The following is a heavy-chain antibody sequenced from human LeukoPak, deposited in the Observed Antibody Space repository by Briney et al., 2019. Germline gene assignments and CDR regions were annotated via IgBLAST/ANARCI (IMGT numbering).Heavy chain of an antibody. CDR2: INSDGTLT. V-gene: IGHV3-74*01. D-gene: IGHD1-14*01. J-gene: IGHJ4*02. CDR3: VRDIGTD. CDR1: GFAFRSTW. Sequence: QPGGSLRLSCAASGFAFRSTWMHWVRQVPGEGLVWVSRINSDGTLTTNADSVKGRFTISRDNAKNMLYLQMNSLRVEDTAVYYCVRDIGTDWGQGTLVTVSS.